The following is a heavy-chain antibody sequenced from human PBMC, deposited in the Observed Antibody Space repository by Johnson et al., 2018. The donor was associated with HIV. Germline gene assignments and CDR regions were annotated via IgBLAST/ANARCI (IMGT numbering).Heavy chain of an antibody. J-gene: IGHJ3*02. CDR3: AKGRGHAFDI. CDR2: ISGSGGST. Sequence: VQLVESGGGLVQPGGSLRLSCAASGFTFSSYAMSWVRQAPGKGLEWVSAISGSGGSTYYADSVKGRFTISRDNSKKALYLHMNSLRAEVRAVYYCAKGRGHAFDILCQGTMVTVSS. V-gene: IGHV3-23*04. D-gene: IGHD3-10*01. CDR1: GFTFSSYA.